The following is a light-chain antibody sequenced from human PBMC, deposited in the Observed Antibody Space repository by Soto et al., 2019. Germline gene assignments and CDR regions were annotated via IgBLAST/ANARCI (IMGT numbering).Light chain of an antibody. Sequence: QSALTQPASVSGSPGQSITISCTGTSSDVGGYNSVSWYQHHPGKAPKLILYDVGYRPSGVSYRFSGSKSGNTASLTISGLQAADEADYFCSSYTSSRTSVFGSGTKVTVL. CDR1: SSDVGGYNS. CDR2: DVG. CDR3: SSYTSSRTSV. J-gene: IGLJ1*01. V-gene: IGLV2-14*03.